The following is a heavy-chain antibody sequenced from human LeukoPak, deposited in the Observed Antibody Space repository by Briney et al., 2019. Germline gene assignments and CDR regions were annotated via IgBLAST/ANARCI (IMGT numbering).Heavy chain of an antibody. CDR2: IYYSGST. CDR3: ARVGEAAAASFDY. J-gene: IGHJ4*02. V-gene: IGHV4-31*11. CDR1: GGSFSGYY. Sequence: SETLSLTCAVYGGSFSGYYWSWIRQHPGKGLEWIGYIYYSGSTYYNPSLKSRVTISVDTSKNQFSLKLSSVTAADTAVYYCARVGEAAAASFDYWGQGTLVTVSS. D-gene: IGHD6-13*01.